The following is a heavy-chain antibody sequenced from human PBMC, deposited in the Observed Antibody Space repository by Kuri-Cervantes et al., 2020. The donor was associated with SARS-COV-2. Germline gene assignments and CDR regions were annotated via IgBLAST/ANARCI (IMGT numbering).Heavy chain of an antibody. V-gene: IGHV4-4*02. J-gene: IGHJ5*02. CDR3: ARGGYGDYLS. CDR2: IYHSGST. D-gene: IGHD4-17*01. Sequence: SCAVSGGSISSSNWWSWVRQPPGKGLEWIGEIYHSGSTNYNPSLKSRVTISVDTSKNQFSLKLSSVTAADTAVYYCARGGYGDYLSWGQGTLVTVSS. CDR1: GGSISSSNW.